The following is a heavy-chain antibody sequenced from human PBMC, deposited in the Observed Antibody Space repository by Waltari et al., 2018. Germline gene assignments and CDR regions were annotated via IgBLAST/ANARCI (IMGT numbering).Heavy chain of an antibody. J-gene: IGHJ5*02. D-gene: IGHD3-16*01. Sequence: QVQLQESGPGLVKPSETLSLTCAVSGYSISSGYYWGWIRQPPGKGLEWIGSIYHSVSTYYNPALKSRVTISVDTSKNQFSLKLSSVTAADTAVYYCARQGTRLGGNWFDPWGQGTLVTVSS. V-gene: IGHV4-38-2*01. CDR1: GYSISSGYY. CDR2: IYHSVST. CDR3: ARQGTRLGGNWFDP.